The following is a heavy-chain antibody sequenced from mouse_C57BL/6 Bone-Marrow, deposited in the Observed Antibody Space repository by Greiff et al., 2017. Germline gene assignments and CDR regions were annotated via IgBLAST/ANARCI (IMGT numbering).Heavy chain of an antibody. Sequence: VQLQQSGAELVRPGASVTLSCKASGYTFTDYEMHWVKQTPVHGLEWIGAIDPETGGTAYNQKFKGKAILTADKSSSTAYMELRSLTSEDSAVYYCSRSYDPYLRRPAYWGQGTPLTVSS. CDR2: IDPETGGT. CDR1: GYTFTDYE. J-gene: IGHJ2*01. V-gene: IGHV1-15*01. D-gene: IGHD2-3*01. CDR3: SRSYDPYLRRPAY.